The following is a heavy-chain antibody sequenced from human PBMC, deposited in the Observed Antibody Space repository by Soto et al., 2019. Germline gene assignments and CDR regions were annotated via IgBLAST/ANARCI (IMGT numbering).Heavy chain of an antibody. V-gene: IGHV4-59*01. Sequence: PSETLSLTCTVSAGSISSYYWSWMRQPPGKGLEWIGYIYYSGSTNYNPSLKSRVTISVDTSKNQFSLKLSSVSAEDSAVLYCSRTRMPETTHLIAGMQVWGQGASVAVSS. J-gene: IGHJ6*01. CDR3: SRTRMPETTHLIAGMQV. D-gene: IGHD1-7*01. CDR2: IYYSGST. CDR1: AGSISSYY.